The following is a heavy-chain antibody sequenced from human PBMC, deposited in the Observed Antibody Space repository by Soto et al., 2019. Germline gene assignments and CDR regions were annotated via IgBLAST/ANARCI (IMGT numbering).Heavy chain of an antibody. V-gene: IGHV5-51*01. J-gene: IGHJ4*02. CDR3: ARGRDIAVVPAAMGIFDY. D-gene: IGHD2-2*01. Sequence: PGESLKISCKGSGYSFTSYWIGWVRQMPGKGLEWMGIIYPGDSDTRYSPSFQGQVTISADKSISTAYLQWSSLKASDTAMYYCARGRDIAVVPAAMGIFDYWGQGTLVTVSS. CDR2: IYPGDSDT. CDR1: GYSFTSYW.